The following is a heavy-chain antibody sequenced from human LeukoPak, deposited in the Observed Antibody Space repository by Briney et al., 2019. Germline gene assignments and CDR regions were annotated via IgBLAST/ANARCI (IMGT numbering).Heavy chain of an antibody. Sequence: ASVKVSCKVSGYTLTELSMHWVRQAPGKGLEWMGGFDPEDGETIYAQKFQGRVTMTEDTSTDTAYMELSSPRSEDTAVYYCVRGDIVVVVAAIDPPSYWGQGTLVTVSS. J-gene: IGHJ4*02. D-gene: IGHD2-15*01. CDR2: FDPEDGET. CDR1: GYTLTELS. CDR3: VRGDIVVVVAAIDPPSY. V-gene: IGHV1-24*01.